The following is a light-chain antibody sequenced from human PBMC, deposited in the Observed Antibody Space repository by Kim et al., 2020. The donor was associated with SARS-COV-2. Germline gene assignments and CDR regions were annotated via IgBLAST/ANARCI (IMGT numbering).Light chain of an antibody. CDR1: QSISRY. J-gene: IGKJ5*01. Sequence: ESVGDRVTITCRTSQSISRYLNWDQQKPGKAPKLLIYAAASLQSGVPSRFSGSGSGTDFTLTISSLQPEDFATYYCQQSYSTPRTFGQGTRLEIK. CDR2: AAA. CDR3: QQSYSTPRT. V-gene: IGKV1-39*01.